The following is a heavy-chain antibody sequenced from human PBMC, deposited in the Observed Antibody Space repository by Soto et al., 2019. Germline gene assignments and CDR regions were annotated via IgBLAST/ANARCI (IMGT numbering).Heavy chain of an antibody. CDR1: GFTFDDYA. CDR3: AKGLSENYYDSSGWINDAIDI. V-gene: IGHV3-9*01. J-gene: IGHJ3*02. D-gene: IGHD3-22*01. CDR2: ISWNSGSI. Sequence: EVQLVESGGGLVQPGRSLRLSCAASGFTFDDYAMQWVRQAPGKGLEWVSGISWNSGSIGYADSVKGRFTISRDNAKNSLYVQMNSLRVEDTALYYCAKGLSENYYDSSGWINDAIDIWGQGTMVIVSS.